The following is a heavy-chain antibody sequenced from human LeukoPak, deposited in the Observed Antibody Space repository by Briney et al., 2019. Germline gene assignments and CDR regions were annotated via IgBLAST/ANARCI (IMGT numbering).Heavy chain of an antibody. CDR1: GFTFSSYA. CDR3: ARSEDYDYVWGSYRYIFDY. D-gene: IGHD3-16*02. CDR2: ISSNGGST. J-gene: IGHJ4*02. Sequence: GGSLRLSCAASGFTFSSYAMHWVRQAPGKGLEYVTAISSNGGSTYYANSVKGRFTISRDNSKNTLYLQMGSLIAEDMAVYYCARSEDYDYVWGSYRYIFDYWGQGTLVTVSS. V-gene: IGHV3-64*01.